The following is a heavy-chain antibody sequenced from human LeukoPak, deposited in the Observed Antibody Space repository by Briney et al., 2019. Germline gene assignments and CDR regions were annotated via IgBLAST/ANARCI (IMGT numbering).Heavy chain of an antibody. J-gene: IGHJ4*02. CDR1: GFTFSSSR. D-gene: IGHD7-27*01. V-gene: IGHV3-48*02. CDR2: ISTSSSII. CDR3: ARKGIGNWGSDY. Sequence: GGSVRLSCAASGFTFSSSRMNWDRQAPGKGLEWVSHISTSSSIIYYADSVEGRFTISRDNAKKSLYLQMNSLRDEDTAVYYCARKGIGNWGSDYWGQGTLVTVSS.